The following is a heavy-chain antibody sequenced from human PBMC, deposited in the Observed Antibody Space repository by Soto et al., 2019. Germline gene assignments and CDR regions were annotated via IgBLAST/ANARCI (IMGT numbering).Heavy chain of an antibody. Sequence: PSETLSLTCTVSGGSISGGGDYWSWIRQHPGKGLEWIGYIYYSGSTYYNPSLKSRVTISVDTSKNQFSLKLSSVTAADTAVYYCARGGCSGGSCHYYYYGMDVWGQGTTVTVSS. CDR2: IYYSGST. J-gene: IGHJ6*02. CDR1: GGSISGGGDY. CDR3: ARGGCSGGSCHYYYYGMDV. D-gene: IGHD2-15*01. V-gene: IGHV4-31*03.